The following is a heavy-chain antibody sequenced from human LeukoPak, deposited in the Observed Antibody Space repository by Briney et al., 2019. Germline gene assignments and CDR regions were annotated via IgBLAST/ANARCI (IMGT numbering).Heavy chain of an antibody. Sequence: TPSETLSLTCAVYGGSFSGYYWSWIRQPPGKGLEWIGEINHSGSTNYNPSLKSRVTISVDTSKNQFSLKLSSVTAADTAVYYCARGRVFSRPSAPRFDPWGQGTLVTVSS. J-gene: IGHJ5*02. CDR3: ARGRVFSRPSAPRFDP. V-gene: IGHV4-34*01. D-gene: IGHD3-10*01. CDR1: GGSFSGYY. CDR2: INHSGST.